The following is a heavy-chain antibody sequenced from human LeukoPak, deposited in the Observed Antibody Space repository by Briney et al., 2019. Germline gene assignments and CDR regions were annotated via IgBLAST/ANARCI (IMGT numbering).Heavy chain of an antibody. Sequence: ASVKVSCKASGYTFTGYYMHWVRQAPGQGLECMGWINPNSGGTNYAQKFQGKVTMTRDTSISTAYMELSRLRSDDTAVYYCARPDCSGGSCSEDAFDIWGQGTMVTVSS. CDR2: INPNSGGT. V-gene: IGHV1-2*02. CDR1: GYTFTGYY. J-gene: IGHJ3*02. CDR3: ARPDCSGGSCSEDAFDI. D-gene: IGHD2-15*01.